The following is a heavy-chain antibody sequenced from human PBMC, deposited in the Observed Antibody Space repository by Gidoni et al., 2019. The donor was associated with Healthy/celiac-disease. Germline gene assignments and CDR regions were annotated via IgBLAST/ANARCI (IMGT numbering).Heavy chain of an antibody. CDR3: ARANYDSSGYSDFDY. V-gene: IGHV4-59*01. D-gene: IGHD3-22*01. CDR2: IYYSGST. CDR1: GGSISSYY. Sequence: QVQLQESGPGLVKPSAPLSLTCTVSGGSISSYYWSWIRQPPGKGLEWIGYIYYSGSTNYNPSLKSRVTISVDTSKNQFSLKLSSVTAADTAVYYCARANYDSSGYSDFDYWGQGTLVTVSS. J-gene: IGHJ4*02.